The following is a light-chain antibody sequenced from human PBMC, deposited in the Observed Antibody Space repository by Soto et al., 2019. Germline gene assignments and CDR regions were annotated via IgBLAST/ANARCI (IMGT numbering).Light chain of an antibody. Sequence: IVLTQSPCTLSLSPGERTTLSCRASQSISRYLAWYQQKPGQGPRLLIYGASSRATGTPDRFSGSGSGTDFTLTISRLEPEDFAVYYCLHRSDWPLTFGGGTKV. CDR3: LHRSDWPLT. CDR1: QSISRY. J-gene: IGKJ4*01. CDR2: GAS. V-gene: IGKV3-11*01.